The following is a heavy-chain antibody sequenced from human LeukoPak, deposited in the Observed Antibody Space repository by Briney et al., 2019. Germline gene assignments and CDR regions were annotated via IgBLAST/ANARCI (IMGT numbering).Heavy chain of an antibody. CDR3: VKDDGWVQYAN. D-gene: IGHD5-24*01. J-gene: IGHJ4*02. V-gene: IGHV3-48*03. CDR1: GFTFSSYE. Sequence: PGGSLRLSCAASGFTFSSYEMNWVRQAPGKGLEWVSYISSSGSTIYYADSVKGRLIISRDNSKNTVYLQMNSLSAEDAAVYYCVKDDGWVQYANWGQGTLVTVSS. CDR2: ISSSGSTI.